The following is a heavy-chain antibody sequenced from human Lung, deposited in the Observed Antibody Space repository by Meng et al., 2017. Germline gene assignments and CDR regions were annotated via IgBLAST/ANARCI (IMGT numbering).Heavy chain of an antibody. CDR3: ARGRYYDNSGYYFDT. V-gene: IGHV1-69*02. J-gene: IGHJ5*02. CDR1: GGTFSSHT. D-gene: IGHD3-22*01. CDR2: IIPMLGIV. Sequence: QVQLVQSGAEVKKPGSSLRVSRKPSGGTFSSHTISWVRQAPRQGLEWMGRIIPMLGIVNYAETFRGRVTMTADTSTSTTYLELSSLRSEDTAVYFCARGRYYDNSGYYFDTWGQGTLVTVSS.